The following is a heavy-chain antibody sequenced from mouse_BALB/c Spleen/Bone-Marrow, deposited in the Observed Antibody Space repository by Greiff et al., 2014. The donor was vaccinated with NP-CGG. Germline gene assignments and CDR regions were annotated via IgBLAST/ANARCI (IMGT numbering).Heavy chain of an antibody. CDR1: GYTFTSYW. J-gene: IGHJ2*01. CDR2: IYPGDGDT. CDR3: ASQGDYGSFDY. D-gene: IGHD1-1*02. V-gene: IGHV1-87*01. Sequence: VQLQESGAELARPGASVKLSCKASGYTFTSYWMQWVKQRPGQGLDWIGAIYPGDGDTRYTQKFKGKATLTADKSSSTAYMQLSSLASEDSAVYYCASQGDYGSFDYWGQGTTLTVSS.